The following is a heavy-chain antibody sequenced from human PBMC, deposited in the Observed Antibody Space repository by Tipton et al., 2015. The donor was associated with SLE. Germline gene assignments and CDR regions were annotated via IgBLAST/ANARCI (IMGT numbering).Heavy chain of an antibody. J-gene: IGHJ5*02. D-gene: IGHD6-13*01. V-gene: IGHV4-39*01. CDR2: IYYSGST. CDR3: ARHSSSWYKDWFDP. CDR1: GGSISSSSYY. Sequence: TLSLTCTLSGGSISSSSYYWGWIRQPPGKGLEWIGSIYYSGSTYYNPSLKSRLTIPVHTSKTQFSLKLSSVTAADTAVYYCARHSSSWYKDWFDPWGQGTLVTVSS.